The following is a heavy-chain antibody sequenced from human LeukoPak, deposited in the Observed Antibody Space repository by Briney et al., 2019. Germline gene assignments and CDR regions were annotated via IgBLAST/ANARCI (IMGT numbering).Heavy chain of an antibody. CDR2: ISAYNGNT. CDR3: ARVIVARAPMYGDTFDY. Sequence: ASVKVSCKASGYIFSSYGISWARQAPGQGLEWMGWISAYNGNTNYAQKFQGRVTMTTDTSTSTAYMELRSLRSDDTAVYYCARVIVARAPMYGDTFDYRGQGTLVTVSS. V-gene: IGHV1-18*01. J-gene: IGHJ4*02. D-gene: IGHD4-17*01. CDR1: GYIFSSYG.